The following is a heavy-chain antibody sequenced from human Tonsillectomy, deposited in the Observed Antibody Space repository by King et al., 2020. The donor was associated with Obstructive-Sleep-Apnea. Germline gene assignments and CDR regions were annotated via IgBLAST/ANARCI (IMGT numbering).Heavy chain of an antibody. CDR1: GGSFSGYY. J-gene: IGHJ4*02. CDR2: INHSGST. Sequence: VQLQQWGAGLLKPSETLSLTCAVYGGSFSGYYWSWIRQPPGKGLEWIGEINHSGSTNYNPSLKSRVTISVDTSKNQLSLKLRSVTAADTAVYYCARGRLDYYDSSGYYPDLDYWGQGTLVTVSS. CDR3: ARGRLDYYDSSGYYPDLDY. V-gene: IGHV4-34*01. D-gene: IGHD3-22*01.